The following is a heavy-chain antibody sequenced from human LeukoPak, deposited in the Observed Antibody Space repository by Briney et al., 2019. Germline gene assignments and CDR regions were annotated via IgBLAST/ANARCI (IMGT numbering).Heavy chain of an antibody. D-gene: IGHD6-13*01. CDR2: IKHEGSVQ. CDR3: ARAETAAGLSAGWRYYGMDV. CDR1: GFTLGSYW. J-gene: IGHJ6*02. V-gene: IGHV3-7*01. Sequence: GGSLRLSCAASGFTLGSYWMSWVRQAPGKRLEWVANIKHEGSVQFYVDSVKGRFAISRDSTKNSLYLQMNSLRAEDTAVYYCARAETAAGLSAGWRYYGMDVWGQGTTVTVSS.